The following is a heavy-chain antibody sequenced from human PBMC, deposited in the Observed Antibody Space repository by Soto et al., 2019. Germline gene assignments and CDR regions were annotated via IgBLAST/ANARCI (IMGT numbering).Heavy chain of an antibody. J-gene: IGHJ4*02. V-gene: IGHV5-10-1*01. CDR3: ARQIYDSDTGPNFQYYFDS. CDR2: IDPSDSQT. CDR1: GYSFAGYW. Sequence: GESLKISCKGSGYSFAGYWITWVRQKPGKGLEWMGRIDPSDSQTYYSPSFRGHVTISVTKSITTVFLQWSSLGASDTAMYYCARQIYDSDTGPNFQYYFDSWGQGTPVTVSS. D-gene: IGHD3-22*01.